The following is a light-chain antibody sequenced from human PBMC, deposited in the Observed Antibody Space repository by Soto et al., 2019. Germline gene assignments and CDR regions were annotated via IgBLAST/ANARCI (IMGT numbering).Light chain of an antibody. V-gene: IGKV3-11*01. CDR3: PLRSYRPVS. CDR2: ATS. CDR1: QSITNY. Sequence: ATVSLQTGERATLSCRASQSITNYVVWTQQKPGQAPRLLIYATSNRATGIPARFSGSGSGTDFTLTISSLRAEDFSLYCCPLRSYRPVSFAQGARLEI. J-gene: IGKJ5*01.